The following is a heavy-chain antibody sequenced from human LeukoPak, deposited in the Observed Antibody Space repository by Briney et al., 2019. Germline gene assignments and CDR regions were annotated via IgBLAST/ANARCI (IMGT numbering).Heavy chain of an antibody. CDR1: GYTFTSYA. D-gene: IGHD6-13*01. CDR3: ARDRIRGQQLVPGY. J-gene: IGHJ4*02. CDR2: INTNTGNP. Sequence: GASVKVSCKPSGYTFTSYAMNWVRQAPGQGLEWMGWINTNTGNPTFAQGFTGRFLFSLDPSVSTAYLQISILKAEVTAVYYCARDRIRGQQLVPGYWGQGTLVTVSS. V-gene: IGHV7-4-1*02.